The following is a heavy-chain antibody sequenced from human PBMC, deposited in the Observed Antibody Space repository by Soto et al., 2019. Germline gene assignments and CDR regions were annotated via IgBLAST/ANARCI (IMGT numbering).Heavy chain of an antibody. J-gene: IGHJ5*02. CDR1: GGTFISYA. CDR3: ARTDCITTSCQRWWFEP. V-gene: IGHV1-69*12. CDR2: VIPLFGSA. Sequence: QVQLVQSGAEVKKPGSSVKVSCKASGGTFISYAISWVRQAPGQGLEWMGGVIPLFGSATYAQKFQGRVTITADESTTTATMDLSSLRSDDTAVYYCARTDCITTSCQRWWFEPWGQGTLVTVSS. D-gene: IGHD2-2*01.